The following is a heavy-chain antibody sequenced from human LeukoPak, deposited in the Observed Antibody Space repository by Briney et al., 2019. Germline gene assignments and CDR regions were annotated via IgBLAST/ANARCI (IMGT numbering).Heavy chain of an antibody. CDR1: GGSISSYY. J-gene: IGHJ5*02. CDR2: IYYSGST. D-gene: IGHD2-8*01. V-gene: IGHV4-59*08. Sequence: SPSETLSLTCTVSGGSISSYYWSWIRQPPGKGLEWIGYIYYSGSTNYNPSLKSRVTISVDTSKNQFSLKLSSVTAADTAVYYCARTVMGWFDPWGQGTLVTVSS. CDR3: ARTVMGWFDP.